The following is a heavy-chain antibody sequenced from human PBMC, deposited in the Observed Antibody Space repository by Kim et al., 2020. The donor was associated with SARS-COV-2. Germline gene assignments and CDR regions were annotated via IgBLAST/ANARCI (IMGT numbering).Heavy chain of an antibody. CDR1: GFTFSSYA. CDR3: ARGHIVLMVYAIGNY. J-gene: IGHJ4*02. V-gene: IGHV3-30*04. D-gene: IGHD2-8*01. Sequence: GGSLRLSCAASGFTFSSYAMHWVRQAPGKGLEWVAVISYDGSNKYYADSVKGRFTISRDNSKNTLYLQMNSLRAEDTAVYYCARGHIVLMVYAIGNYWGQGTLVTVSS. CDR2: ISYDGSNK.